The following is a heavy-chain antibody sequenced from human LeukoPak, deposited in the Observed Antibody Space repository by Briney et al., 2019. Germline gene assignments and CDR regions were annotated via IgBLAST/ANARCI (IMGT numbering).Heavy chain of an antibody. CDR1: GYTFTSYG. CDR2: ISAYNGNT. J-gene: IGHJ3*02. CDR3: ARSRGIVVVTAMDDAFDI. D-gene: IGHD2-21*02. Sequence: ASVKVSCKASGYTFTSYGISWVRQAPGQGLEWMGWISAYNGNTNYAQKLQGRVTMTTDTSTSTAYMELRSLRSDDTAVYYCARSRGIVVVTAMDDAFDIWGQGTMATVSS. V-gene: IGHV1-18*01.